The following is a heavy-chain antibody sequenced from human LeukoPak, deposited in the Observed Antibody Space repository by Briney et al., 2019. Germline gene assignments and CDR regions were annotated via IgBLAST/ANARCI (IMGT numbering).Heavy chain of an antibody. CDR3: AREYGSSSGKALDY. CDR2: IYTSGST. Sequence: SETLSLTCTVSSGSLGSYYWNWLRQPAGKGLEWIGHIYTSGSTNYNPPLKSRVTMSVDTSKNQFSLKLNSVTAADTAFYYCAREYGSSSGKALDYWGQGTLVTVSS. V-gene: IGHV4-4*07. CDR1: SGSLGSYY. J-gene: IGHJ4*02. D-gene: IGHD6-6*01.